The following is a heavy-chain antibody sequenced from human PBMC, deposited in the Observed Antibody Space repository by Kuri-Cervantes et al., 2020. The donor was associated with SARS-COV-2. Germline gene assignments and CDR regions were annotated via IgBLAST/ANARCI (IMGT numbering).Heavy chain of an antibody. CDR1: GGTFSSYA. CDR3: ARDSSGWHNWFDP. V-gene: IGHV1-18*01. Sequence: ASVKVSCKASGGTFSSYAISWVRQAPGQGLEWMGWISAYNGNTNYAQKLQGRVTMTTDTSTSTAYMELRSLRSDDTAVYYCARDSSGWHNWFDPWGQGTLVTVSS. CDR2: ISAYNGNT. D-gene: IGHD6-19*01. J-gene: IGHJ5*02.